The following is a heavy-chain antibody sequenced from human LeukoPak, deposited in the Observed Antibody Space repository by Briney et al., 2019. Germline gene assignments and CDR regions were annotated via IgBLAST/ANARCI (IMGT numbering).Heavy chain of an antibody. CDR2: ISGSGGST. D-gene: IGHD3-22*01. J-gene: IGHJ4*02. V-gene: IGHV3-23*01. CDR1: GFTFSSYG. CDR3: AKSSSVYYDSSGYPGY. Sequence: GGSLRLSCAASGFTFSSYGMHWVRQAPGKGLEWVSAISGSGGSTYYADSVKGRFTISRDNSKNTLYLQMNSLRAEDTAVYYCAKSSSVYYDSSGYPGYWGQGTLVTVSS.